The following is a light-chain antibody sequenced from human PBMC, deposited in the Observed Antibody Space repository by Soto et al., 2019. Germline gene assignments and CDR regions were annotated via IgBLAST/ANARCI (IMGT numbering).Light chain of an antibody. CDR3: GSYTTSSNYV. J-gene: IGLJ1*01. CDR1: SSDIDAYNY. Sequence: QSLLTKPAWVSGSAGQSITISCTGTSSDIDAYNYVSWYQQHPGKAPKLMIYDVSNRPSGISNRFSGSKSGNTASLTISGLQAEDEADYYCGSYTTSSNYVFGTGTKVTAL. CDR2: DVS. V-gene: IGLV2-14*01.